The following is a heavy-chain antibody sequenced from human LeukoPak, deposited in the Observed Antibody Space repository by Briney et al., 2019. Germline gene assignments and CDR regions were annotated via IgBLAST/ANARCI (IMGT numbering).Heavy chain of an antibody. J-gene: IGHJ2*01. V-gene: IGHV4-4*07. CDR3: ARDLSSTVTTAWWYFDL. CDR1: GGSISSYY. CDR2: IYTSGST. D-gene: IGHD4-17*01. Sequence: SETLSLTCTVSGGSISSYYWSWIRQPAGKGLEWIGRIYTSGSTNYNPSLKSRVTMSVDTSKIQFSLKLSSVTAADTAVYYCARDLSSTVTTAWWYFDLWGRGTLVTVSS.